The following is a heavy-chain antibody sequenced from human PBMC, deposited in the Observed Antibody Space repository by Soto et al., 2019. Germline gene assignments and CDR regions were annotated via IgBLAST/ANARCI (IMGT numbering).Heavy chain of an antibody. J-gene: IGHJ6*03. CDR1: GFTFSRYS. V-gene: IGHV3-48*01. Sequence: GGSLRLSCAASGFTFSRYSMSWVRQAPGKGLEWVSYISSSSRTIYYADSVKGRFTISRDNAKNSLYLQMNSLRAEDTAVYFCAREYYYYYMDVWGKGTTVTVSS. CDR2: ISSSSRTI. CDR3: AREYYYYYMDV.